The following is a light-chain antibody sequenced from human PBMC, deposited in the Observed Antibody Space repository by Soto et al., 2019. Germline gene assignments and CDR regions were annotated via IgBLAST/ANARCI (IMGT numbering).Light chain of an antibody. J-gene: IGKJ5*01. Sequence: EIVITQSPATLSVSPGERATLSCSASQSVSTYLAWYQQKPGQAPRLFIYDASNRATGIPARFSGSGSGTDFTLTINSLEPEDFVVYYCQQRSNWPPITFGQGTRLEIK. V-gene: IGKV3-11*01. CDR2: DAS. CDR1: QSVSTY. CDR3: QQRSNWPPIT.